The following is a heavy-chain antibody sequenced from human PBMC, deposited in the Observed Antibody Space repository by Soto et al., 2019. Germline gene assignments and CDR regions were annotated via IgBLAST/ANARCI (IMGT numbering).Heavy chain of an antibody. V-gene: IGHV1-58*02. J-gene: IGHJ3*02. Sequence: ASVKVSCKASGFTFTSSAMQWVRQARGQRLEWIGWIVGGSGNTNYAQKFQERVTITRDMSTSTAYMELSSLRSEDTAVYYCAAVRDCSSTSCYTAFDIWGQGTMVTVSS. CDR2: IVGGSGNT. D-gene: IGHD2-2*02. CDR1: GFTFTSSA. CDR3: AAVRDCSSTSCYTAFDI.